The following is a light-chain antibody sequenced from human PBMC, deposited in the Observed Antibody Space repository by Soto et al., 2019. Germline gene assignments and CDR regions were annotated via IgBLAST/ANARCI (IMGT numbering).Light chain of an antibody. CDR2: KAS. CDR3: QHYNSYSEA. V-gene: IGKV1-5*03. CDR1: QTISSW. J-gene: IGKJ1*01. Sequence: DIQMTQSPSTLSVSVGDRVTITCRASQTISSWLAWYQQKPGKAPKLLIYKASTLKSGVPSRFSGSGSGTEFTLTIRSLQPDDFATYYCQHYNSYSEACGQGTKGDIK.